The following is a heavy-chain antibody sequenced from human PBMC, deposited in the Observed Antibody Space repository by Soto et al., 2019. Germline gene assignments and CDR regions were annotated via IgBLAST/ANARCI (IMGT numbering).Heavy chain of an antibody. CDR3: ARGGGIVVVTATYDH. D-gene: IGHD2-21*02. J-gene: IGHJ4*02. CDR1: GYTFSSYY. V-gene: IGHV1-46*03. Sequence: QVQLVQSGAEVKKPGASVKVSCKASGYTFSSYYMNWVRQAPGQGLEWLGIINPSGGYTTYAQRSPGRVPMTSDTSTSKVHRELGSLTSEDTAVYYCARGGGIVVVTATYDHWGQGTLVTVSS. CDR2: INPSGGYT.